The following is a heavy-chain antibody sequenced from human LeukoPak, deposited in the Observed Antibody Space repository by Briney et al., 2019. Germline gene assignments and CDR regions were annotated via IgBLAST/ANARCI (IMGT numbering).Heavy chain of an antibody. CDR3: ARDGYDYVWGSPSDYYMDV. V-gene: IGHV4-39*07. CDR1: GGSISSSSYY. J-gene: IGHJ6*03. CDR2: IYYSGST. D-gene: IGHD3-16*01. Sequence: SETLSLTCTVSGGSISSSSYYWGWIRQPPGKGLEWIGSIYYSGSTYYNPSLKSRVTISVDTSKNQFSLKLSSVTAADTAVYYCARDGYDYVWGSPSDYYMDVWGKGTTVTVSS.